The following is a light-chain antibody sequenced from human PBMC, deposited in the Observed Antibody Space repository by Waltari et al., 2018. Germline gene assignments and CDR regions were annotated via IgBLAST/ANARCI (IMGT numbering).Light chain of an antibody. CDR1: QSIGRD. Sequence: EIIMTQSPGTMSASPGETVTLSCRASQSIGRDVAWYQQKSGQAPRLVMYVTSSRATGIPARFSGSGSGTHFTLTISSLQSDDFATVFCQQYHEWPYTFARGTQVEI. V-gene: IGKV3-15*01. J-gene: IGKJ2*01. CDR3: QQYHEWPYT. CDR2: VTS.